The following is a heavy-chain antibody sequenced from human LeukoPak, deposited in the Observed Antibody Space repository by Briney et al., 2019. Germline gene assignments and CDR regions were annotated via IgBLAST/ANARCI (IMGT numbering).Heavy chain of an antibody. V-gene: IGHV4-39*01. J-gene: IGHJ4*02. CDR1: GGSISSSTYY. D-gene: IGHD6-19*01. CDR2: IYYSGSA. Sequence: PSETLSLTCTASGGSISSSTYYWGWIRQPPGKGLEWIATIYYSGSAYYNPSLKSRVTISVDTSKNQFSLKLSSVTAADTAVYYCARGVRFITVAGGTREFDYWGQGTLVTVSS. CDR3: ARGVRFITVAGGTREFDY.